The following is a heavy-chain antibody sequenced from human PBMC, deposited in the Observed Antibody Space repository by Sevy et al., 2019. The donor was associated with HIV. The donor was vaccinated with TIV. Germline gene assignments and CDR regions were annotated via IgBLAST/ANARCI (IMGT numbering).Heavy chain of an antibody. CDR1: RLTFSNYA. J-gene: IGHJ6*02. CDR3: AKVDVVVPVADYGMDV. CDR2: ISRSGGST. D-gene: IGHD2-2*01. V-gene: IGHV3-23*01. Sequence: GGSLRLSCAASRLTFSNYAMSWVRQAPGKGLEWVSSISRSGGSTYYADSVKGRFTISRDNSKNTLYLQMNRLRAEDTAVYYCAKVDVVVPVADYGMDVWGQGTTVTVSS.